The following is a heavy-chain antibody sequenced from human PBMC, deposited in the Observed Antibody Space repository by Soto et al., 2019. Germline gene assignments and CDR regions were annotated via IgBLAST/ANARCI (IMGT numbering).Heavy chain of an antibody. Sequence: GGSLRLSCAASGFTFSNYAMHWVRRAPGKGLEWVALTSYDGNNEYYTDSVKGRFTISRDNSKNTLFLQMNSPRPEDTAVYYCAKDKGVFNWATSYFDYWGQGALVTVSS. CDR2: TSYDGNNE. J-gene: IGHJ4*02. D-gene: IGHD1-1*01. V-gene: IGHV3-30*18. CDR1: GFTFSNYA. CDR3: AKDKGVFNWATSYFDY.